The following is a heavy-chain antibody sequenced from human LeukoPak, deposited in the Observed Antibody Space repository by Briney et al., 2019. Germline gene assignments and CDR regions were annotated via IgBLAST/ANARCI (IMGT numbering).Heavy chain of an antibody. D-gene: IGHD1-26*01. V-gene: IGHV1-8*02. CDR1: GGTFSSYA. CDR2: MNPNSGNT. Sequence: ASVKVSCKASGGTFSSYAINWVRQATGQGLEWMGWMNPNSGNTGYAQKFQGRVTMTRNTSIRTAYMELSSLRSEDTAVYYCARAQLSGSYYVGLFWGQGTLVTVSS. J-gene: IGHJ4*02. CDR3: ARAQLSGSYYVGLF.